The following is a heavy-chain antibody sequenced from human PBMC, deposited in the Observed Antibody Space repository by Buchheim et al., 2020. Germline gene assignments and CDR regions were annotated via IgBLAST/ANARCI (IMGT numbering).Heavy chain of an antibody. J-gene: IGHJ2*01. CDR1: GFTFSSYA. CDR2: ISYDGSNK. Sequence: QVQLVESGGGVVQPGRSLRLSCAASGFTFSSYAMHWVRQAPGKGLEWVAVISYDGSNKYYADSVKGRFTISRDNSKNTLYLQRNGLRAEDTAVNYCAREYQDGGDDWYFDLWGRGTL. CDR3: AREYQDGGDDWYFDL. D-gene: IGHD4-17*01. V-gene: IGHV3-30-3*01.